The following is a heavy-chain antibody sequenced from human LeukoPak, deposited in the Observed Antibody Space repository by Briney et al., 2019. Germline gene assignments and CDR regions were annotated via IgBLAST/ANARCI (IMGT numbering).Heavy chain of an antibody. V-gene: IGHV3-21*01. CDR3: TRDANWNPDY. CDR2: INDVSSHI. CDR1: GFTFSNSA. D-gene: IGHD1-1*01. Sequence: GGSLRLSCAASGFTFSNSAMNWVRQAPGKGLEWVSSINDVSSHIYYADSVQGRFTTSRDNGKNSLYLQMNSLRAEDTAVYYCTRDANWNPDYWGQGTLVTVSS. J-gene: IGHJ4*02.